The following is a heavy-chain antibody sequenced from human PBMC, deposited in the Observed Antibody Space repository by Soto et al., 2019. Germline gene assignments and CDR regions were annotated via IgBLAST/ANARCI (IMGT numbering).Heavy chain of an antibody. D-gene: IGHD6-13*01. CDR2: ISGSGGST. J-gene: IGHJ1*01. CDR1: GFTFSSYA. V-gene: IGHV3-23*01. Sequence: EVQLLESGGGLVQPGGSLRLSCAASGFTFSSYAMSWVRQAPGKGLEWVSAISGSGGSTYYADSVKGRFTISRDNSKNTLYLQMNSLRAEDTAVYYCAKDAIPNIAAAGTVYFQHWGQGTLVTVSS. CDR3: AKDAIPNIAAAGTVYFQH.